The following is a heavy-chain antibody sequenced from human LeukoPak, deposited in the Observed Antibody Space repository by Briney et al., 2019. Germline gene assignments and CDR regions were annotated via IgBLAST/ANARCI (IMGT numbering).Heavy chain of an antibody. CDR2: INPSGGST. CDR3: ATMDASYYYGSGSPSTGNFDY. CDR1: GYTFTSYY. Sequence: ASVKVSCKASGYTFTSYYMHWVRQAPGQGLEWMGIINPSGGSTSYAQKFQGRVTMTSDTSTSTVYMELSSLRSEDTAVYYCATMDASYYYGSGSPSTGNFDYWGQGTLVTVSS. J-gene: IGHJ4*02. D-gene: IGHD3-10*01. V-gene: IGHV1-46*03.